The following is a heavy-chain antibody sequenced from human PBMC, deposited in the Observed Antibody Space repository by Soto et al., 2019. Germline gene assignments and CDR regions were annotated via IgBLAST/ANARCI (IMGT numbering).Heavy chain of an antibody. CDR3: TGTTSHQWYYMDV. Sequence: SPALSLTCDSSGDSVSRNSAAWNWIRMTPSRGLEWLARTYYRSRWYNDYAVSVRSRITVNPDTSKNQFSLQLTSVTPEDTAVYYCTGTTSHQWYYMDVWGKGTTVTVSS. D-gene: IGHD1-7*01. V-gene: IGHV6-1*01. CDR2: TYYRSRWYN. J-gene: IGHJ6*03. CDR1: GDSVSRNSAA.